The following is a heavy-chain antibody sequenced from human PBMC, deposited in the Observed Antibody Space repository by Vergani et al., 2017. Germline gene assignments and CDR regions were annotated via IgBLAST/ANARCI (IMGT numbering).Heavy chain of an antibody. V-gene: IGHV3-23*01. CDR2: ISGSGGST. J-gene: IGHJ6*02. CDR1: GFTFNHYA. D-gene: IGHD5-12*01. CDR3: AKANPRNSGYDYLYYYHAMDV. Sequence: EVQLLESGGDLVQPGGSLRLSCAASGFTFNHYAMNWVRQAPGKGLEWVSGISGSGGSTYYAGYVKGRFTISRDSSKNTLYLQMNSLSAGDTAVYYCAKANPRNSGYDYLYYYHAMDVWCQETTVTVSS.